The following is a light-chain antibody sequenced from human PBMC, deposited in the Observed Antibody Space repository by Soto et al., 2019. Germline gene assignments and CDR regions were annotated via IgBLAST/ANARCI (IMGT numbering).Light chain of an antibody. Sequence: EIVMTQSPATLSVSPGERATLSCRASQSVSSNLAWYQQKPGPAPRLLIYGASTRATCIPARFSGSGSGTEFTLTISSLQSEDFAVYYCQQYNNWLTWTFGQGTKVEIK. CDR2: GAS. CDR1: QSVSSN. V-gene: IGKV3-15*01. J-gene: IGKJ1*01. CDR3: QQYNNWLTWT.